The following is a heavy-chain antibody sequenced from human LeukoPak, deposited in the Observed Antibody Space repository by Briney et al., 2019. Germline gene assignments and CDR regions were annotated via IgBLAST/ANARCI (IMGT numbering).Heavy chain of an antibody. D-gene: IGHD2-2*02. CDR1: GFTFSSYA. CDR2: ISGSGGST. J-gene: IGHJ4*02. CDR3: ANRYYGYCSSTSCYNIGY. V-gene: IGHV3-23*01. Sequence: GGSLRLSCAASGFTFSSYAMSWVRQAPGKGLEWVSAISGSGGSTYYADSVKGRFTISRDNSKNTLHLQMNSLRAEDTAVYCCANRYYGYCSSTSCYNIGYWGQGTLVTVSS.